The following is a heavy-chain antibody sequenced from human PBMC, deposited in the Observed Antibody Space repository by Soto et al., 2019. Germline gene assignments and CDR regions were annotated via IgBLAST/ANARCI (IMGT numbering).Heavy chain of an antibody. CDR3: AGPGRDFWSGRHYFDY. CDR1: GFVFSDYA. V-gene: IGHV3-30*03. Sequence: QGQLVESGGGVVQPGKSLRLSCAASGFVFSDYAMHWVRQAPGKGLEWVAFISSDESNTYYVDSVKGRFTISRDNSKNTLYLPMNSLRAEDTAVYYCAGPGRDFWSGRHYFDYWGQGTLVTVSS. CDR2: ISSDESNT. J-gene: IGHJ4*02. D-gene: IGHD3-3*01.